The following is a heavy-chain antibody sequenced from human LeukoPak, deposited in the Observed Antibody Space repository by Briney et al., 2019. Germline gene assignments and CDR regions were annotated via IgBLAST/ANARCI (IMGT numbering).Heavy chain of an antibody. J-gene: IGHJ2*01. D-gene: IGHD4/OR15-4a*01. CDR1: GFTFSSYS. CDR3: ARGAPMELGYFDL. CDR2: ISSSSSYI. Sequence: GGSLRLSCAASGFTFSSYSMNWVRQAPGKGLEWVSSISSSSSYICYADSVKGRFTISRDNAKNSLYLQMNSLRAEDTAVYYCARGAPMELGYFDLWGRGTLVTVSS. V-gene: IGHV3-21*01.